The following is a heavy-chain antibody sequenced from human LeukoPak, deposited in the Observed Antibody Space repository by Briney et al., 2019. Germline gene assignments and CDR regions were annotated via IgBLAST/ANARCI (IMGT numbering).Heavy chain of an antibody. J-gene: IGHJ4*02. V-gene: IGHV3-30*18. Sequence: GGSLRLSCAASGFTFSSYGMHWVRQAPGKGLEWVAVISYDGSNKYYADSVKGRFTISRDNSKNTLYLQMNSLRAEDTAVYYCAKAPGDPYYFVYWGQGTLVTVSS. CDR3: AKAPGDPYYFVY. D-gene: IGHD3-10*01. CDR1: GFTFSSYG. CDR2: ISYDGSNK.